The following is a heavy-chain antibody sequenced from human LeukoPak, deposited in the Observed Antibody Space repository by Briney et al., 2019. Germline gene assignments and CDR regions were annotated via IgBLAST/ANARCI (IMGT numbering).Heavy chain of an antibody. J-gene: IGHJ4*02. V-gene: IGHV1-18*01. D-gene: IGHD5-18*01. CDR3: ARDFVDTVMVVDY. CDR2: ISAYNGNT. CDR1: GYTFTSYG. Sequence: ASVKLSCKASGYTFTSYGISWVRQAPGQGLEWMGWISAYNGNTNYAQKFQDRVTMATDTPTSTAYMELRSLRSDDTAVYYCARDFVDTVMVVDYWGQGSLDTVSS.